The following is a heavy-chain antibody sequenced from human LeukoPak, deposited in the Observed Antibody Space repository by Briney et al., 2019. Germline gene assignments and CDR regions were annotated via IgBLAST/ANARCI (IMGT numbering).Heavy chain of an antibody. CDR3: ARASCSSTSCYDYFDY. V-gene: IGHV4-59*01. CDR2: IYYSGST. J-gene: IGHJ4*02. CDR1: GVSISSYY. D-gene: IGHD2-2*01. Sequence: SETLSLTCTVSGVSISSYYWSWIRQPPGKGLEWIGNIYYSGSTDYNPSLKSRVTISVDTSKNQFSLKLSSVTAADTAVYYCARASCSSTSCYDYFDYWGQGTLVTVSS.